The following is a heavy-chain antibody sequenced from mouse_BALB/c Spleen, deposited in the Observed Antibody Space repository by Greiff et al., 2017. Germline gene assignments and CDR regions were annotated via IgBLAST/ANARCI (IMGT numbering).Heavy chain of an antibody. Sequence: EVQVVESGAELVKPGASVKLSCTASGFNIKDTYMHWVKQRPEQGLEWIGRIDPANGNTKYDPKFQGKATITADTSSNTAYLQLSSLTSEDTAVYYCARGGNSYYFDYWGQGTTLTVSS. CDR1: GFNIKDTY. D-gene: IGHD2-1*01. J-gene: IGHJ2*01. V-gene: IGHV14-3*02. CDR2: IDPANGNT. CDR3: ARGGNSYYFDY.